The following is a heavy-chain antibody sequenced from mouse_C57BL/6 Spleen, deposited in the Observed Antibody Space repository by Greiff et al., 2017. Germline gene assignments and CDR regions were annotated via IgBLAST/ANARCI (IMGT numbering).Heavy chain of an antibody. J-gene: IGHJ1*03. CDR2: INPSNGGT. D-gene: IGHD2-3*01. Sequence: QVQLQQPGTELVKPGASVKLSCKASGYTFTSYWMHWVKQRPGQGLEWIGNINPSNGGTNYNEKFKSKATLTVDKSSSTAYMQLSSLTSEDAAVYDCARVGGWLLRYWYFDVWGTGTTVTVSS. CDR1: GYTFTSYW. V-gene: IGHV1-53*01. CDR3: ARVGGWLLRYWYFDV.